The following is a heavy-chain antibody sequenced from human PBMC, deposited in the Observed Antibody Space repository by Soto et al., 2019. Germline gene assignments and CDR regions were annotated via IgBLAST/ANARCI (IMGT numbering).Heavy chain of an antibody. CDR2: IYYGGTP. CDR1: GFSVSDNF. D-gene: IGHD3-3*01. CDR3: TKGGDSWSGYAQH. V-gene: IGHV3-53*02. Sequence: EVQLVETGGGLVQPGGSLRLSCTATGFSVSDNFVSWVRQAPGKGLEWVSIIYYGGTPYYADSVRGRFTISRDISENTMYLQMDSLRPDDTAVYYCTKGGDSWSGYAQHWGQGALVTVAS. J-gene: IGHJ1*01.